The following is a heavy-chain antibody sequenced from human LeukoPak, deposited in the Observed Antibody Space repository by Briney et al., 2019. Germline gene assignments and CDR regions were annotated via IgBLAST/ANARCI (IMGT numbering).Heavy chain of an antibody. J-gene: IGHJ4*02. CDR1: GFTFSSYS. Sequence: AGSLRLSCAASGFTFSSYSMNWVRQAPGKGLEWVSYISSSSSNIYYADSVKGRLTISRDNAKNSLYLQMNSLRAADTAVYYCAREGGGYCTNGVCYTGDYFDYWGQGTLVTVSS. D-gene: IGHD2-8*01. CDR3: AREGGGYCTNGVCYTGDYFDY. V-gene: IGHV3-48*01. CDR2: ISSSSSNI.